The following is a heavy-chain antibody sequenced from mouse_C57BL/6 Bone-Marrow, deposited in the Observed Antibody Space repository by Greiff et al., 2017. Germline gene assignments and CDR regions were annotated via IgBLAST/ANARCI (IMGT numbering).Heavy chain of an antibody. D-gene: IGHD1-1*01. V-gene: IGHV1-64*01. J-gene: IGHJ4*01. CDR3: ARGATVVASMDY. Sequence: VQLQQPGAELVKPGASVKLSCKASGYTFTSYWMHWVKQRPGQGLEWIGMIHPNSGSTNYNEKFKSKATLTVDKSSSTAYMQLSSLTSEDSAVYYCARGATVVASMDYWGQGTSVTVSS. CDR1: GYTFTSYW. CDR2: IHPNSGST.